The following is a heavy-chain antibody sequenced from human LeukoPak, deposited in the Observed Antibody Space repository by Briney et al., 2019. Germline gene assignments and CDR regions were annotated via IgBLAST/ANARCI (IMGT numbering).Heavy chain of an antibody. J-gene: IGHJ4*02. CDR2: ISSTGRTI. CDR1: GFTFSDYS. CDR3: ARLEYGISWPLEY. D-gene: IGHD6-13*01. V-gene: IGHV3-11*04. Sequence: PGGSLRLSCAASGFTFSDYSMTWVRQAPGKGLEWVSYISSTGRTISYADSVKGRLTISRDNTKNSLYLQLNSLRDDDTAVYYCARLEYGISWPLEYWGQGTLVTVSS.